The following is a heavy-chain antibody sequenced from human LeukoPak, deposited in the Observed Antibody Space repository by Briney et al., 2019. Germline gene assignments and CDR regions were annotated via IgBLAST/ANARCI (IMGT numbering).Heavy chain of an antibody. D-gene: IGHD5-18*01. CDR1: GGSFSGYY. V-gene: IGHV4-34*01. J-gene: IGHJ6*03. CDR2: INHSGST. Sequence: SKTLSLTCAVYGGSFSGYYWSWIRQPPGKGLEWIGEINHSGSTNYNPALKSRVTISVDTSKNHFSMKLSSVTAADTAVYYCARERGRSYGSVPYYSYNRGVWGKGTTVTVSS. CDR3: ARERGRSYGSVPYYSYNRGV.